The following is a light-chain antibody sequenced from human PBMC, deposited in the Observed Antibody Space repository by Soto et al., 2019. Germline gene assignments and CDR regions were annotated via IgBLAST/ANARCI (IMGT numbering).Light chain of an antibody. CDR1: SSDVGGYKY. CDR2: EVS. J-gene: IGLJ1*01. Sequence: QSALTQPASVSGSPGQSVTIFCTGTSSDVGGYKYVSWYQQHPGKVPKLMIYEVSKRPSGVPDRFSGSKSGNTASLTVSGLQAEDEADYYCSSYAGSNIDYVFGTGTKVTVL. CDR3: SSYAGSNIDYV. V-gene: IGLV2-8*01.